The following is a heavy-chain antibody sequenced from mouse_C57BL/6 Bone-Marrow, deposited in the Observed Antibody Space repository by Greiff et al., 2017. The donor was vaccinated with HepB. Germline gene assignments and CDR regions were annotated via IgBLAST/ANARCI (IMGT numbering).Heavy chain of an antibody. J-gene: IGHJ4*01. V-gene: IGHV6-3*01. D-gene: IGHD2-4*01. CDR2: IRLKSDNYAT. Sequence: EVQLQESGGGLVQPGGSMKLSCVASGFTFSNYWMNWVRQSPEKGLEWVAQIRLKSDNYATHYAESVKGRFTISRDDSKSSVYLQMNNLRAEDTGIYYCTGGGYDYFYAMDYWGQGTSVTVSS. CDR3: TGGGYDYFYAMDY. CDR1: GFTFSNYW.